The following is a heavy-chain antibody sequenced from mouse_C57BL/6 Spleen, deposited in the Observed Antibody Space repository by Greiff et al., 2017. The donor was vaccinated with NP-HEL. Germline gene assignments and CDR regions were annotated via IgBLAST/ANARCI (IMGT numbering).Heavy chain of an antibody. Sequence: EVQLQQSGPELVKPGASVKIPCKASGYTFTDYNMDWVKQSHGKSLEWIGDINPNNGGTIYNQKFKGKATLTVDKSSSTAYMELRSLTSEDTAVYYCARRGTAQATGAMDYWGQGTSVTVSS. CDR2: INPNNGGT. CDR3: ARRGTAQATGAMDY. V-gene: IGHV1-18*01. D-gene: IGHD3-2*02. CDR1: GYTFTDYN. J-gene: IGHJ4*01.